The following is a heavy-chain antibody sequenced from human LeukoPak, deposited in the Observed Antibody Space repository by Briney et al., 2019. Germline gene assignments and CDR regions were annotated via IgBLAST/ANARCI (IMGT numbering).Heavy chain of an antibody. V-gene: IGHV3-21*01. J-gene: IGHJ4*02. CDR2: ISSSSSYI. CDR1: GFTFSSYA. CDR3: ARDGSGIGNYFDY. Sequence: GGSLRLSCAASGFTFSSYAMSWVRQAPGKGLEWVSSISSSSSYIYYADSVKGRFTISRDNAKNSLYLQMNSLRAEDTAVYYCARDGSGIGNYFDYWGQGTLVTVSS. D-gene: IGHD3-10*01.